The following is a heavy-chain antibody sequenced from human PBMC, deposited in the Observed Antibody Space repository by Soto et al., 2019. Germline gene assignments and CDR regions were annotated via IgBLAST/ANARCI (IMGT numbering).Heavy chain of an antibody. CDR3: ARARGDTTYYFDY. CDR2: IYYSGST. Sequence: QVQLQESGPGLVKPSQTLSLTCTVSGGSINSGDYYWSWIRQPPGKGLEWIGYIYYSGSTYYNPSLTSRVSISVDTSKNQLSLKMSAVTAADTAVYHCARARGDTTYYFDYWGQGTLVTVSS. D-gene: IGHD3-10*01. V-gene: IGHV4-30-4*01. J-gene: IGHJ4*02. CDR1: GGSINSGDYY.